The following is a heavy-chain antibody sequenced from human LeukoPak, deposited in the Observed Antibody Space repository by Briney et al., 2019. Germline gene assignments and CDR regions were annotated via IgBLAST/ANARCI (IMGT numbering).Heavy chain of an antibody. CDR2: IYHSGST. Sequence: NSSETLSLTCTVSGYSISSGYYWGWIRQPPGKGLEWIGSIYHSGSTYYNPSLKSRVTISVDTSKNQFSLKLSSVTAADTAVYYCASFLGGYSFFHWGQGTLVTVSS. V-gene: IGHV4-38-2*02. J-gene: IGHJ4*02. D-gene: IGHD3-22*01. CDR3: ASFLGGYSFFH. CDR1: GYSISSGYY.